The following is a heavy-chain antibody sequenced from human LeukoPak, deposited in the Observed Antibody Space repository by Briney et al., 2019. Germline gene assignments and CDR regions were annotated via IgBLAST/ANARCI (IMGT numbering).Heavy chain of an antibody. J-gene: IGHJ3*02. Sequence: GRSLRLSCAASGFTFSSYGMHWVRQAPGKGLEGVAVIWYDGSNKYYADSVKGRFTISRDNSKNTLYLQMNGLRAEDTAVYYCARDGYSGSYSAFDIWGQGTMVTVSS. CDR2: IWYDGSNK. V-gene: IGHV3-33*01. CDR3: ARDGYSGSYSAFDI. CDR1: GFTFSSYG. D-gene: IGHD1-26*01.